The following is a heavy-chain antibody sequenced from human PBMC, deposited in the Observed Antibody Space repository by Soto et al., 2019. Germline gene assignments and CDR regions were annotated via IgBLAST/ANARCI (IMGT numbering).Heavy chain of an antibody. V-gene: IGHV4-39*01. CDR3: ASTLYYYGSGSYYY. Sequence: SETLSLTCTVSGSSISSSSYYWVWIRQPPGKGLEWIGSIYYSGSTYYNPSLKSRVTISVDTSKNQFSLKLSSVTAADTAVYYCASTLYYYGSGSYYYWGQGTLVTVSS. CDR2: IYYSGST. CDR1: GSSISSSSYY. D-gene: IGHD3-10*01. J-gene: IGHJ4*02.